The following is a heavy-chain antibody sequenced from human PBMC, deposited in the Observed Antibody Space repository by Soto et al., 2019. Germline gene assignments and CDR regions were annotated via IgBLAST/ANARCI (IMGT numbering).Heavy chain of an antibody. D-gene: IGHD5-18*01. V-gene: IGHV3-21*01. CDR2: ISSSSSYI. J-gene: IGHJ4*02. Sequence: GGSLRLSCAASGFTFSSYSMNWVRQAPGKGLEWVSSISSSSSYIYYADSVKGRFTISRDNAKNSLYLQMNSLRAEDTAVYYCARDPLRPADTAMVAPRIFDYWGQGTLVTVSS. CDR3: ARDPLRPADTAMVAPRIFDY. CDR1: GFTFSSYS.